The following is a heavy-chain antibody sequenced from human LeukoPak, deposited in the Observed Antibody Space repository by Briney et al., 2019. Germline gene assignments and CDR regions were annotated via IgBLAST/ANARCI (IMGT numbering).Heavy chain of an antibody. CDR3: ARNYYDSSGYYSDQSIDP. J-gene: IGHJ5*02. Sequence: PGESLRISWKGSGYSFTSYWISWVRQMPGKGLEWMGRFDPSDSYTNYSPSFQGHVTISADKYISTAYLQWSSMKASDTAMYYCARNYYDSSGYYSDQSIDPWGQGTLVTVSS. D-gene: IGHD3-22*01. V-gene: IGHV5-10-1*01. CDR1: GYSFTSYW. CDR2: FDPSDSYT.